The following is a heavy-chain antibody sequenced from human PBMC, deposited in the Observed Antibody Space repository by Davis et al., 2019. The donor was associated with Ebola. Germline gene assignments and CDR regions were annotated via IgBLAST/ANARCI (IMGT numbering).Heavy chain of an antibody. CDR1: GFTFSSYG. D-gene: IGHD3-3*01. Sequence: GESLKISCAASGFTFSSYGMHWVRQAPGKGLEWVAVISYDGSNKYYADSVKGRFTISRDNSKNTLYLQMNSLRAEDTAVYYCAKVDRIGVVIFPMDVWGQGTTVTVSS. CDR2: ISYDGSNK. V-gene: IGHV3-30*18. CDR3: AKVDRIGVVIFPMDV. J-gene: IGHJ6*02.